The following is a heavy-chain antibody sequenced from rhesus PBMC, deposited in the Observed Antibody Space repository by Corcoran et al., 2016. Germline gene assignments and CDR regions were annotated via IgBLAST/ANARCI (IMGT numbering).Heavy chain of an antibody. V-gene: IGHV4S11*01. CDR3: ARRFDY. CDR1: GGPISGYY. CDR2: IYGSRSTT. J-gene: IGHJ4*01. Sequence: QVPLQESGTGLVKPSETLSLPCTVSGGPISGYYCNRIRQPPGKGLEWIENIYGSRSTTNNHPSRKSRLTLSVDTSKNQRSRKLRSVTAADTAVYYCARRFDYWGQGVLVTVSS.